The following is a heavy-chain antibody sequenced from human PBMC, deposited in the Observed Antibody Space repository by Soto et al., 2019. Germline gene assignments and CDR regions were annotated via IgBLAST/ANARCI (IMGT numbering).Heavy chain of an antibody. CDR1: GYSFTGNY. CDR3: ARGGYSSSYYGYDY. CDR2: ISPRSVGT. D-gene: IGHD6-13*01. V-gene: IGHV1-2*04. J-gene: IGHJ4*02. Sequence: ASVKVSCKTSGYSFTGNYIHWVRQAPGQGLEWMGWISPRSVGTKYAQKFQGWFTMTRDTSISTVYMELSRLRSDDTAVYYCARGGYSSSYYGYDYWGQGTLV.